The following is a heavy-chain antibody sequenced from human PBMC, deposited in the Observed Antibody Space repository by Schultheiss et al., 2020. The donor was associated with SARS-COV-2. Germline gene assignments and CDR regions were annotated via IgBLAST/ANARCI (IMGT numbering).Heavy chain of an antibody. V-gene: IGHV4-39*07. CDR2: IYYSGST. J-gene: IGHJ6*02. CDR1: GGSISSSSYN. CDR3: ARDGGRDGYNWGYYYYYGMDV. Sequence: SETLSLTCTVSGGSISSSSYNWGWIRQPPGKGLEWIGYIYYSGSTYYNPSLKSRVIISVDTSKNQFSLKLSSVTAADTAVYYCARDGGRDGYNWGYYYYYGMDVWGQGTTVTVSS. D-gene: IGHD5-24*01.